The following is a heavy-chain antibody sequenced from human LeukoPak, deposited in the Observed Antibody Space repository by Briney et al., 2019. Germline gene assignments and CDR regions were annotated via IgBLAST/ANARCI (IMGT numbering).Heavy chain of an antibody. D-gene: IGHD5-18*01. CDR2: IRSKAYGGTT. CDR1: RFTLGDYT. J-gene: IGHJ4*02. Sequence: GGSLRLSCTPPRFTLGDYTMSWVRQAPGKGLEWVGFIRSKAYGGTTEYAASVKGRFTISRDDSKSIAYLQMNSLKTEDTAVYYCTRDTAMGDYWGRGTLVTVSS. V-gene: IGHV3-49*04. CDR3: TRDTAMGDY.